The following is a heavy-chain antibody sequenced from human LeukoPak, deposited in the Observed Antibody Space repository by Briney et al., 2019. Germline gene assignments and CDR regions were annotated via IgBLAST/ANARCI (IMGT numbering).Heavy chain of an antibody. CDR2: ISWDGGST. CDR3: AKEDSSGYYLGKYCQH. V-gene: IGHV3-43D*03. Sequence: GGSLTLSCVASGYTITDYDYHCLRQHPREDLLEFFLISWDGGSTYYAHSLKGRFTISRDNTKNSLYLQMNSLSAADTALYYCAKEDSSGYYLGKYCQHWGQGTGVTVYS. D-gene: IGHD3-22*01. CDR1: GYTITDYD. J-gene: IGHJ1*01.